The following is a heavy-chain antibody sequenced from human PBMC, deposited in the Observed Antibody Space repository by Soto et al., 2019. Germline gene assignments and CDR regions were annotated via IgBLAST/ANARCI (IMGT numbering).Heavy chain of an antibody. D-gene: IGHD6-19*01. J-gene: IGHJ4*02. V-gene: IGHV4-39*01. CDR2: IYYSGST. Sequence: QLQLQESGPGLVKPSETLSLTCTVSGGSISSSSYYWGWIRQPPGKGLEWIGSIYYSGSTYYNPSLKSRGTRSVDTSKNQFSLKLGSVTAADPAVYYCARHSVAVAGPTCDYWGQGTLVTVSS. CDR1: GGSISSSSYY. CDR3: ARHSVAVAGPTCDY.